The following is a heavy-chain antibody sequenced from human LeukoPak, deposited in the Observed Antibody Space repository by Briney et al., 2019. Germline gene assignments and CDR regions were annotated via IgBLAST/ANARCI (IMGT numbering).Heavy chain of an antibody. CDR2: ISTSSTYI. CDR1: GLTFSSYN. CDR3: ARVNYDILTGYPRAFDS. D-gene: IGHD3-9*01. Sequence: GGSLRLTCAASGLTFSSYNMDRVRQAPGKGLEWVSCISTSSTYIYYADSVKGRFTISRDNAKNSLYLQMNTLRAEDTAVYYCARVNYDILTGYPRAFDSWGQGTLVTVSS. J-gene: IGHJ4*02. V-gene: IGHV3-21*01.